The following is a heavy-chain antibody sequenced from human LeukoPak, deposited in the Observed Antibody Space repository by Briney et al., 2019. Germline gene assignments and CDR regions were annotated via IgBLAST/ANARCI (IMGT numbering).Heavy chain of an antibody. J-gene: IGHJ3*02. D-gene: IGHD1-26*01. Sequence: SETLSLTCTVSGYSISSGYYWGCIRQPPGKGLEWIGSIYHSGSTYYNPSLKSRVTISVDTSKNQFSLKLSSVTAADTAVYYCARDGGSYYSVFDIWGQGTMVTVSS. CDR1: GYSISSGYY. CDR2: IYHSGST. CDR3: ARDGGSYYSVFDI. V-gene: IGHV4-38-2*02.